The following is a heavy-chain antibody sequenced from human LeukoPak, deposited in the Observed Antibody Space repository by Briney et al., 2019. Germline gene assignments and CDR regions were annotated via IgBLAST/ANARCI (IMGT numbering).Heavy chain of an antibody. J-gene: IGHJ4*02. Sequence: GGSLRLSCAASGLTFSTFGMHWVRQAPGKGLKWVAFIRFDGSNRYYAESLKGRFTISRDNSKNTLYLQMNSLRAEDTAIYFCAKGGYYFDYWGQGALVIVSS. CDR2: IRFDGSNR. CDR1: GLTFSTFG. V-gene: IGHV3-30*02. CDR3: AKGGYYFDY.